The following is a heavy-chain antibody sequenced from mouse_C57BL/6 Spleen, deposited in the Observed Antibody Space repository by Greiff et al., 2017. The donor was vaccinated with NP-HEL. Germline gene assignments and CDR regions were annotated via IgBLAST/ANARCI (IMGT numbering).Heavy chain of an antibody. CDR2: IDPENGDT. CDR1: GFNIKDDY. Sequence: EVQLQQSGAELVRPGASVKLSCTASGFNIKDDYMHWVKQRPEQGLEWIGWIDPENGDTESASKFQGKATITADTSSNTAYLQLSSLTSEDTAVYYCTRHYYGSRGDYWGQGTTLTVSS. V-gene: IGHV14-4*01. D-gene: IGHD1-1*01. CDR3: TRHYYGSRGDY. J-gene: IGHJ2*01.